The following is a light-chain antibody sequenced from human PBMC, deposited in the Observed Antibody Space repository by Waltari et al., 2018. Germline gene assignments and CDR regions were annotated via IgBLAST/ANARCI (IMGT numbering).Light chain of an antibody. CDR3: HQYNNWPYT. V-gene: IGKV3-15*01. Sequence: EIVMTQSPATLSVSPGDRATLSCRASESVSGTLAWYQQRPGQAPSPLIYGASTRASGIPARFSGSGSGTEFTLTISSLQSEDFAVYYCHQYNNWPYTFGQGTKLEIK. CDR1: ESVSGT. CDR2: GAS. J-gene: IGKJ2*01.